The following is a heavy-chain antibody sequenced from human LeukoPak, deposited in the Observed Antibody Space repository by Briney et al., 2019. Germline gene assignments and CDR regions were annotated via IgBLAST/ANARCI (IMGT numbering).Heavy chain of an antibody. D-gene: IGHD3-16*01. Sequence: GGSLRLSCAASGFTFDDYAMHWVRQAPGKGLEWVSGISWNSGSIGYADSVKGRFTISRDNAKNSLYLQMNSLRAEDTALYYCAKESTTFEPFYGMDVWGQGTTVTVSS. CDR1: GFTFDDYA. V-gene: IGHV3-9*01. CDR2: ISWNSGSI. CDR3: AKESTTFEPFYGMDV. J-gene: IGHJ6*02.